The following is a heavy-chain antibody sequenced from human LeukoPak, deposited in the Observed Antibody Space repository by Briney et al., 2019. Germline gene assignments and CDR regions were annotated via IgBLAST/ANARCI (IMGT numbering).Heavy chain of an antibody. D-gene: IGHD3-22*01. Sequence: ASVKVSCKAFGYTFTSNYMHWVRQAPGQGLEWMGWISAYNGNTNYAQKLQGRVTMTTDTSTSTAYMELRSLRSDDTAVYYCARDVDSSGYYFSWGQGTLVTVSS. CDR2: ISAYNGNT. CDR1: GYTFTSNY. CDR3: ARDVDSSGYYFS. V-gene: IGHV1-18*04. J-gene: IGHJ4*02.